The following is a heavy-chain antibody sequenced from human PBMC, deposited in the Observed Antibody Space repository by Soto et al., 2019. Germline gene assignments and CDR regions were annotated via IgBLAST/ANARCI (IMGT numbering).Heavy chain of an antibody. V-gene: IGHV2-5*02. CDR2: VYWDDEK. CDR3: AHKDTGGTGAAFDV. CDR1: GFSLTTSGVG. D-gene: IGHD5-18*01. J-gene: IGHJ3*01. Sequence: QITLKESGPTLVKPTQTLTLTCAFSGFSLTTSGVGLGWIRQPPGKALEWLALVYWDDEKYYSPSLKTRLTISKDTSKNQVVLRMTNVDPEDTATYHCAHKDTGGTGAAFDVWGQGTMVVVSS.